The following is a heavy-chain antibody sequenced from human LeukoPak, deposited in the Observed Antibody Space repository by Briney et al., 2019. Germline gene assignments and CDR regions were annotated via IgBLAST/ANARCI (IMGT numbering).Heavy chain of an antibody. CDR1: GFTVSTNF. Sequence: GGSLILSCAASGFTVSTNFMAWVRQAPGKGLEWLSVIHSGGSSEYADSVKGRFTISRDTSKNTVYLQMNSLRAEDTAVYYCARDHLYDSSGFPYDAFDIWGQGTMVTVSS. V-gene: IGHV3-53*01. CDR2: IHSGGSS. D-gene: IGHD3-22*01. J-gene: IGHJ3*02. CDR3: ARDHLYDSSGFPYDAFDI.